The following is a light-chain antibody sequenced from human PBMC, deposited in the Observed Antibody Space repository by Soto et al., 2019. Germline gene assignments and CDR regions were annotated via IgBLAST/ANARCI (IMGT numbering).Light chain of an antibody. CDR3: QSADSSGTYVV. J-gene: IGLJ2*01. V-gene: IGLV3-25*03. CDR1: ALPKQY. Sequence: SYELTQSPSVSVSPGQTASITCSGDALPKQYAYWYQQKPGQAPVLVIYKDSERPSGIPERFSGSSSGTTVTLTISGVQAEDEADYYCQSADSSGTYVVFGGGTKLTVL. CDR2: KDS.